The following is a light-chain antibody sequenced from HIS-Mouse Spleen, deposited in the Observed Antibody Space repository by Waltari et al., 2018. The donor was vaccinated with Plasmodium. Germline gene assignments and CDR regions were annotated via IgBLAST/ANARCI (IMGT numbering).Light chain of an antibody. V-gene: IGKV1-9*01. CDR1: QGISSY. CDR2: AAS. Sequence: DIQLTQSPTFLSASVGDRVTITCRARQGISSYVAWYQQKPGKAPKLLIYAASTLQSGVPSRFSGSGSGTEFTLTISSLQPEDFATYYCQQLNSYPRFGPGTKVDIK. CDR3: QQLNSYPR. J-gene: IGKJ3*01.